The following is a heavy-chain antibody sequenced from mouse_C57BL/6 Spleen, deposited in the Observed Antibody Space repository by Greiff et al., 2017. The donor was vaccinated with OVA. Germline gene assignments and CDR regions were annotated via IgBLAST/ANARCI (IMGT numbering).Heavy chain of an antibody. Sequence: EVKLMESGEGLVKPGGSLKLSCAASGFTFSSYAMSWVRQTPEKRLEWVAYISSGGDYIYYADTVKGRFTISRDNARNTLYLQMSSLKSEDTAMYYCTREVYYGNLYYAMDYWGQGTSVTVSS. V-gene: IGHV5-9-1*02. D-gene: IGHD2-1*01. CDR3: TREVYYGNLYYAMDY. CDR2: ISSGGDYI. CDR1: GFTFSSYA. J-gene: IGHJ4*01.